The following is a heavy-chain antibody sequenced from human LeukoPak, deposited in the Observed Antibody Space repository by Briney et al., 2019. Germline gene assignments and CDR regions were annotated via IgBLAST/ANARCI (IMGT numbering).Heavy chain of an antibody. CDR2: ISGSGGIT. J-gene: IGHJ3*02. V-gene: IGHV3-23*01. CDR3: AKRLGSSGSDAFDI. Sequence: GGSLRLSCAASGVTFSGYAMSWVRQAPGKGLEWVSDISGSGGITYYADSVMGRFTISRDNSKNTLYLQRNSLRAEDTAVYYCAKRLGSSGSDAFDIWGQGTMVTVSS. D-gene: IGHD6-19*01. CDR1: GVTFSGYA.